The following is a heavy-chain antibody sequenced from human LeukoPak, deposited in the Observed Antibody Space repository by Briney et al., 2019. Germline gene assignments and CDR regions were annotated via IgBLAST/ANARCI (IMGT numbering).Heavy chain of an antibody. V-gene: IGHV4-4*07. CDR3: AREGGSGRALDY. CDR1: GGSTSSYY. J-gene: IGHJ4*02. D-gene: IGHD3-10*01. CDR2: IYTSGSTT. Sequence: PSETLSLTCTVSGGSTSSYYWSWIRQPAGKGLEWIGRIYTSGSTTNYNPSLKSRVTMSVDTSKNQFSLKLSSVTAADTAVYYCAREGGSGRALDYWGQGTLVTVSS.